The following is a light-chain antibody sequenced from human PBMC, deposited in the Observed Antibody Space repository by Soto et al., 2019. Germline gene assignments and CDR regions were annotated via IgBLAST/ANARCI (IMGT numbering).Light chain of an antibody. Sequence: EIVLTQSPATLSLSPGERATLSCRASQSVSNRLAWYQQKPGQAPRLLIFDASNRATGVPARFSGSGSGTDFTLTISSLEPEDFAVYYCQQSVNWTFFTFGPGTKVDVK. CDR3: QQSVNWTFFT. J-gene: IGKJ3*01. CDR2: DAS. V-gene: IGKV3-11*01. CDR1: QSVSNR.